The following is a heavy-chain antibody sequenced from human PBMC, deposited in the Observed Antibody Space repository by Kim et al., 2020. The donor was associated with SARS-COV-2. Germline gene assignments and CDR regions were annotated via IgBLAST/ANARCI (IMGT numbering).Heavy chain of an antibody. CDR2: IYYSGST. Sequence: SETLSLTCTVSGGSISSGGYYWSWIRQHPGKGLEWIGYIYYSGSTYYNPSLKSRVTISVDTSKNQFSLKLSSVTTADTAVYYCARGRGYDSSGYYRANWFDPWGQGTLVTVSS. CDR1: GGSISSGGYY. D-gene: IGHD3-22*01. CDR3: ARGRGYDSSGYYRANWFDP. V-gene: IGHV4-31*03. J-gene: IGHJ5*02.